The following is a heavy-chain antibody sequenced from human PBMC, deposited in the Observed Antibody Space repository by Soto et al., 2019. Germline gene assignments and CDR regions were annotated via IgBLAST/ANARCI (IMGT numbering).Heavy chain of an antibody. CDR2: ISSSISYT. V-gene: IGHV3-11*03. D-gene: IGHD3-22*01. CDR1: GFTFSDYY. J-gene: IGHJ4*02. CDR3: ARPYDSSGYPPGY. Sequence: GGSLRLSCAASGFTFSDYYMSWIRQAPGKGLEWVSYISSSISYTNYADSVKGRFTISRDNAKNSLYLQMNSLRAEDTAVYYCARPYDSSGYPPGYWGQGTLVTVSS.